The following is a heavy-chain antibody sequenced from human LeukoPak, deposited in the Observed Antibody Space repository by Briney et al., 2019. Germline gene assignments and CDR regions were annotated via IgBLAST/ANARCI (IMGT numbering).Heavy chain of an antibody. CDR1: GGSISTYY. CDR3: AREEVPHGFDI. J-gene: IGHJ3*02. Sequence: KSSETLSLTCTVSGGSISTYYWSWIRQPPGEGLEYIGYIYYSGSTNYNPSLKSRVTMSLDTSKNQFSLKLSSVTAADTAVYYCAREEVPHGFDIWGQGTMVTVSS. V-gene: IGHV4-59*01. CDR2: IYYSGST.